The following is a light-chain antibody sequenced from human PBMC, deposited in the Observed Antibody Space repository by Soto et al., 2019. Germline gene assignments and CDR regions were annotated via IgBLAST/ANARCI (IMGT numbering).Light chain of an antibody. J-gene: IGLJ1*01. CDR3: AAWDDSLKGDV. V-gene: IGLV1-44*01. CDR1: SSNIGSNT. CDR2: SNN. Sequence: QSVLTQPPSASGTPGQRVTISCSGSSSNIGSNTVNWYQQVPGTAPKLLIYSNNQRPSGVPDRFSGSKSGTSASLAISGLQSEDEADYYCAAWDDSLKGDVFGTGTKLTVL.